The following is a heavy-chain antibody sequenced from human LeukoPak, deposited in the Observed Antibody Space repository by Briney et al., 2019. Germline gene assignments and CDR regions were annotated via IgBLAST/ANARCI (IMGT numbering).Heavy chain of an antibody. CDR2: ISYDGSRK. J-gene: IGHJ4*02. V-gene: IGHV3-30*04. D-gene: IGHD5-18*01. CDR3: AKALGYSYEGY. Sequence: GGSLRLSCAASGFTFSNYAMHWVRQAPGRGLEWVAVISYDGSRKYYSDSVKGRLTISRDNSKNTVYVQMNSLRVEDTAVYYCAKALGYSYEGYWGQGTLVTVSS. CDR1: GFTFSNYA.